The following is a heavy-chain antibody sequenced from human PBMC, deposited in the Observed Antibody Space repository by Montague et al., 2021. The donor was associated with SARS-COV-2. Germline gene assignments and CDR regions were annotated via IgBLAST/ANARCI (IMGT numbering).Heavy chain of an antibody. CDR3: VHYASGSYYFHY. V-gene: IGHV2-5*02. CDR2: XYWGVEN. D-gene: IGHD3-10*01. CDR1: GFSITTSTVG. Sequence: PALVKPTQTLTLTCTFSGFSITTSTVGVGWIRQPPGKALKWLEPXYWGVENRFSPSLKSRLTITKDTFKDQVVLRMTNMDPVDTATYYCVHYASGSYYFHYWGQGTLVTVSS. J-gene: IGHJ4*02.